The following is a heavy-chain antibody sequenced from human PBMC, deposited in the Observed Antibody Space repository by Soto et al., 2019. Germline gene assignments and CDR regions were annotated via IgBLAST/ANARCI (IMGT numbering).Heavy chain of an antibody. CDR2: ISSSGDST. Sequence: GGSLRLSCAASGFTFSSYALNWVRQSPGKGLEWVSTISSSGDSTHYADSVKGRFTISRDNSKNTLSLQMNSLRAEDTAIYYCARDPSTGSADYWGHGTLVTAPQ. V-gene: IGHV3-23*01. CDR3: ARDPSTGSADY. J-gene: IGHJ4*01. CDR1: GFTFSSYA. D-gene: IGHD3-9*01.